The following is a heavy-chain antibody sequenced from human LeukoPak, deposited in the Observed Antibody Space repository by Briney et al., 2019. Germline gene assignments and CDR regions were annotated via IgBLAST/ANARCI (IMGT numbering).Heavy chain of an antibody. V-gene: IGHV5-51*01. CDR3: ARLSGVVVVAATNWFDP. CDR1: GYGFTSYW. Sequence: GESLKISCKGSGYGFTSYWIGWVRQMPGKGLEWMGIIHPGDSDTRYSPSFQGQVTISADKSISTAYLQWSSLKASDTAMYYCARLSGVVVVAATNWFDPWGQGTLVTVSS. D-gene: IGHD2-15*01. CDR2: IHPGDSDT. J-gene: IGHJ5*02.